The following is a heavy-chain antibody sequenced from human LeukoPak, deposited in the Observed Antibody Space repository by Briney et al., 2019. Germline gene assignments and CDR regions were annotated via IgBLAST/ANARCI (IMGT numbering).Heavy chain of an antibody. J-gene: IGHJ3*02. CDR3: AREEQWHKEAFDI. Sequence: ASVKVSCKASGYTFTNYYIHWVREAPGQGLEWMGIINPRDVSTSYAQKFRGRVTVTRDTSTSTVYMELSSLRSEDTAVYYCAREEQWHKEAFDIWGQGTMVAVSS. V-gene: IGHV1-46*01. D-gene: IGHD6-19*01. CDR2: INPRDVST. CDR1: GYTFTNYY.